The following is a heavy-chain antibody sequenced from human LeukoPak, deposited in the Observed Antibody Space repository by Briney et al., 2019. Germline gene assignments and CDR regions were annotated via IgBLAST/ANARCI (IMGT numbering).Heavy chain of an antibody. CDR1: GFTFSSYA. J-gene: IGHJ4*02. D-gene: IGHD1-26*01. CDR3: VRDRGTYRPIDY. V-gene: IGHV3-23*01. Sequence: GGSLRLSCAASGFTFSSYAMSWVRQAPGKGLEWVSAISNNGGDTYYADSVKGRFTISRDNAQNSLYLQMNSLRAEDTAIYYCVRDRGTYRPIDYWGQGTLVTVSS. CDR2: ISNNGGDT.